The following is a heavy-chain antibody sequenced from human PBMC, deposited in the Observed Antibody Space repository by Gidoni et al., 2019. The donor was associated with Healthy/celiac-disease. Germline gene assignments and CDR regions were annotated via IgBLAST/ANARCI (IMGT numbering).Heavy chain of an antibody. CDR2: IYYSGST. CDR3: ATQKDARGGFDY. CDR1: VGSISSYY. Sequence: QVKLQESGPGLVRPSGPRSLTCPVSVGSISSYYWSWIRQPPGKGLEWIGYIYYSGSTNYNPSLKSRVTISVDTSKNQFSLKLSSVTAADTAVYYCATQKDARGGFDYWGQGTLVTVSS. D-gene: IGHD2-15*01. J-gene: IGHJ4*02. V-gene: IGHV4-59*01.